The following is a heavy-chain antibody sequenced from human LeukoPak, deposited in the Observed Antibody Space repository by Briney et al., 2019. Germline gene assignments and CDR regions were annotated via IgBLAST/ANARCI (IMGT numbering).Heavy chain of an antibody. V-gene: IGHV1-18*01. Sequence: GSVSVSCTASGYTFTSYGISWVRQAPGQGLEWMGWISAYNGNTNYAQKLQGRVTITTDTSTSTAYMELRSLRSDDTAVYYCARVPQARGVLWYRSSWYYFDYWGQGPLVTVSS. J-gene: IGHJ4*02. CDR2: ISAYNGNT. CDR3: ARVPQARGVLWYRSSWYYFDY. D-gene: IGHD6-13*01. CDR1: GYTFTSYG.